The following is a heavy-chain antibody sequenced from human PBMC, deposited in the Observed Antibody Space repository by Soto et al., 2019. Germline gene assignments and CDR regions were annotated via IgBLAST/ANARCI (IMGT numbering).Heavy chain of an antibody. D-gene: IGHD3-3*02. Sequence: PVWVDCKASGGTFSSSDINCVRQPPGQGLEWMGGIIPIFGTENYAQKFQGRVTITADESTSTAYMELSSLRSEDTDVYYCARDIRGVGNIVVPWFDPRG. J-gene: IGHJ5*02. CDR2: IIPIFGTE. V-gene: IGHV1-69*13. CDR1: GGTFSSSD. CDR3: ARDIRGVGNIVVPWFDP.